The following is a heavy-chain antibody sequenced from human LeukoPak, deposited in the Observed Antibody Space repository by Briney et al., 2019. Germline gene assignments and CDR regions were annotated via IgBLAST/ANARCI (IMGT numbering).Heavy chain of an antibody. Sequence: SETLSLTCTVSGGSISSSSYYWGWLRQPPGKGRKWIGSIYYSGSTYDKPSLKSRVTISVDTSKNQFSLKLSSVTAADTAVYYCARIAYSSGVNMDYWGQGTLVTVSS. CDR1: GGSISSSSYY. D-gene: IGHD6-19*01. CDR2: IYYSGST. CDR3: ARIAYSSGVNMDY. J-gene: IGHJ4*02. V-gene: IGHV4-39*01.